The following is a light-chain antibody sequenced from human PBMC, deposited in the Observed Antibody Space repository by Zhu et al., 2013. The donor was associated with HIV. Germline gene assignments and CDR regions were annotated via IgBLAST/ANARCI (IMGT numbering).Light chain of an antibody. CDR2: SDN. Sequence: QSVLTQPPSASGTPGQRVTISCSGSRSNIGSNTVNWYRQLPGTAPKLVIYSDNQRPSGVPDRFSGSRSGTSASLAISGLQSEDEADYYCSSFTTTNTLVFGTGTKVTVL. J-gene: IGLJ1*01. V-gene: IGLV1-44*01. CDR1: RSNIGSNT. CDR3: SSFTTTNTLV.